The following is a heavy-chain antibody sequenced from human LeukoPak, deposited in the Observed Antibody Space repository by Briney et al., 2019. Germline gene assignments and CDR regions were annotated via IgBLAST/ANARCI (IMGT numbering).Heavy chain of an antibody. D-gene: IGHD2-2*01. CDR2: IWYDGSNK. Sequence: GRSLRLSCAASGFTFSSYGMHWVRQAPGKGLEWVAVIWYDGSNKYYADSVKGRFTISRDNSKNTLYLQMNSLRAEDTAVYYCARDMGLYCSSTSCHPAGYWGQGTLVTVST. J-gene: IGHJ4*02. CDR1: GFTFSSYG. V-gene: IGHV3-33*01. CDR3: ARDMGLYCSSTSCHPAGY.